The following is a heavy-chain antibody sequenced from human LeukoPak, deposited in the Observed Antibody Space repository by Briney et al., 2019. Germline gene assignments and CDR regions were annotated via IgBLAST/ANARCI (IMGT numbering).Heavy chain of an antibody. V-gene: IGHV3-30*18. CDR1: GFTFSSYG. Sequence: GGSLRLSCAASGFTFSSYGVHWVRQAPGKGLEWVTVISYDGSNKYYADSVKGRFTISRDNSKNTLYLQMNSLRAEDTAVYYCAKGVRFLEWLLSYWGQGTLVTVSS. D-gene: IGHD3-3*01. CDR2: ISYDGSNK. CDR3: AKGVRFLEWLLSY. J-gene: IGHJ4*02.